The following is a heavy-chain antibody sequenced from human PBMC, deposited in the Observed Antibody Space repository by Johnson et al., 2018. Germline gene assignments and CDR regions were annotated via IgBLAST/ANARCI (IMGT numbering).Heavy chain of an antibody. CDR3: ARSPDYSNYYYYPMDV. CDR2: IYSGGST. V-gene: IGHV3-53*01. Sequence: VQLVESGGGLIQPGGSLRLSCAASGFTVSSNSMSWVRQAPGKGLEWVSVIYSGGSTDYADSVQGRFTISRDNSKNTLYLQMNSLRAEDTAVYYWARSPDYSNYYYYPMDVWGQGTTVTVSS. J-gene: IGHJ6*02. D-gene: IGHD4-11*01. CDR1: GFTVSSNS.